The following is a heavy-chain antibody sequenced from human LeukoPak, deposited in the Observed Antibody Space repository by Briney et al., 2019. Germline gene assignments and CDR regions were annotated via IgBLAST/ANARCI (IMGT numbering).Heavy chain of an antibody. CDR2: INFSGST. V-gene: IGHV4-59*08. J-gene: IGHJ4*02. Sequence: PSETLSLTCSVSGASITTYYWSWIRQPPGKGLEWIGYINFSGSTNYNPSLKSRVTISVDTSENQFSLKLSPVTAADTAVYYCARHLPGRREYYFDYWGQGTLVTVSS. CDR3: ARHLPGRREYYFDY. CDR1: GASITTYY. D-gene: IGHD3-10*01.